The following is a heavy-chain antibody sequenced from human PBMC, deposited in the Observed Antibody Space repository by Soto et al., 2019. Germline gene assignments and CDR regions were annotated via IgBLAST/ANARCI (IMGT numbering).Heavy chain of an antibody. CDR3: ARGTGDRDIVVVPAGEGNYYFDY. D-gene: IGHD2-2*01. CDR2: IYYSGST. J-gene: IGHJ4*02. V-gene: IGHV4-59*01. Sequence: SETLSLTCTVSGGSISSYYWSWIRQPPGKGLEWIGYIYYSGSTNYNPSLKSRVTISVDTSKNQFSLKLSSVTAADTAVYYCARGTGDRDIVVVPAGEGNYYFDYWGQGTLVTVSS. CDR1: GGSISSYY.